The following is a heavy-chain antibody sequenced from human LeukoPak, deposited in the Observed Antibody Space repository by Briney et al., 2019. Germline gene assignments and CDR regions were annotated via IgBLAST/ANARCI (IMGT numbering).Heavy chain of an antibody. CDR1: GGSFSGYY. J-gene: IGHJ4*02. Sequence: KPSETLSLTCAVYGGSFSGYYWGWIRQPPGKGLEWIGEINHSGSTNYNPSLKSRVTISVDTSKNQFSLKLSSVTAADTAVYYCARALPGHGYPDSWGQGTLVTVSS. CDR2: INHSGST. V-gene: IGHV4-34*01. CDR3: ARALPGHGYPDS. D-gene: IGHD5-24*01.